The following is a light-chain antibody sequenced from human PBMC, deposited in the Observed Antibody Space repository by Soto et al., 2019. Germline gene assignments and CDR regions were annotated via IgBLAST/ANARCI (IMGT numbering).Light chain of an antibody. CDR2: GAS. CDR1: QSVSNNY. Sequence: EIVLTHFPGTLSLSPGERATLSCRASQSVSNNYLAWYQQKPGQAPRLVIFGASNKATGIPDRFSASGSGTEFTLTMSRLEPEDVAVYYCQQYDTSPLTFGHGTKVEI. V-gene: IGKV3-20*01. J-gene: IGKJ1*01. CDR3: QQYDTSPLT.